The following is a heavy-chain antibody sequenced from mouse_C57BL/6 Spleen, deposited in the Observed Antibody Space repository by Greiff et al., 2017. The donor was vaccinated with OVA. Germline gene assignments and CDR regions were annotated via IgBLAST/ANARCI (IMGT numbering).Heavy chain of an antibody. CDR3: ARVKDYDDAMDY. D-gene: IGHD2-4*01. V-gene: IGHV1-59*01. CDR2: IDPSDSYT. CDR1: GYTFTSYW. Sequence: QVQLKQPGAELVRPGTSVKLSCKASGYTFTSYWMHWVKQRPGQGLEWIGVIDPSDSYTNYNQKFKGKATLTVDTSSSTAYMQLSSLTSEDSAVYYCARVKDYDDAMDYWGQGTSVTVSS. J-gene: IGHJ4*01.